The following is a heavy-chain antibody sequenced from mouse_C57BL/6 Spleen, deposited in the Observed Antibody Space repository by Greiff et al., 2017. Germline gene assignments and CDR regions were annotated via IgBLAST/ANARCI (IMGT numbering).Heavy chain of an antibody. CDR2: IDPETGGT. V-gene: IGHV1-15*01. Sequence: VQLQESGAELVKPGASVKLSCTASGFNIKDYYMHWVKQTPVHGLEWIGAIDPETGGTAYNQKFKGKAILTADKSSSTAYMELRSLTSEDSAVYYCTILGPDWYFDVWGTGTTVTVSS. J-gene: IGHJ1*03. CDR1: GFNIKDYY. CDR3: TILGPDWYFDV. D-gene: IGHD4-1*01.